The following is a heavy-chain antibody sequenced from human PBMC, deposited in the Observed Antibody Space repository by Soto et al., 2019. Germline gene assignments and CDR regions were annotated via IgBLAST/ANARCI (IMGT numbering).Heavy chain of an antibody. V-gene: IGHV4-30-2*01. CDR2: IYHSGST. CDR3: VRVVVPAAIYFDY. J-gene: IGHJ4*02. Sequence: SETLSLTCAVSGGYISSGGYSWSWIRQPPGKGLEWIGYIYHSGSTYYNPSLKSRVTISVDRSKNQFSLKLSSVTAADTAVYYCVRVVVPAAIYFDYWGQGTLVTVSS. D-gene: IGHD2-2*02. CDR1: GGYISSGGYS.